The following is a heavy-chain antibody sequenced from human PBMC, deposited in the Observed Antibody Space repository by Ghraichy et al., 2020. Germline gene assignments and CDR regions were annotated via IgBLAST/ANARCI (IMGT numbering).Heavy chain of an antibody. J-gene: IGHJ4*02. D-gene: IGHD1-1*01. CDR1: GFTFSSYA. CDR3: AKRGGGTERFDF. CDR2: SSYVPGRT. Sequence: GGSLRLSCAASGFTFSSYAMSWVRQAPGKGLEWVSASSYVPGRTYYADSVKGRFTVSRDNSKNMLFLQMNSLTAEDTAVYYCAKRGGGTERFDFWGQGTLVTVSS. V-gene: IGHV3-23*01.